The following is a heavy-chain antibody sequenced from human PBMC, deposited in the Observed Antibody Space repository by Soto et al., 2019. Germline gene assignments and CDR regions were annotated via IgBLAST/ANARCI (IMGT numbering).Heavy chain of an antibody. J-gene: IGHJ4*02. CDR3: ARDGDVNTGFGKDY. D-gene: IGHD3-16*01. CDR2: IWSDGTKK. Sequence: LRLSCTASGFAFSNYGIHWVRQAPGRGLEWVAVIWSDGTKKFYAGSVRGRFTISRDNSKNTIYLQMNSLRAEDTAVYYCARDGDVNTGFGKDYWGQGTLVTVSS. CDR1: GFAFSNYG. V-gene: IGHV3-33*01.